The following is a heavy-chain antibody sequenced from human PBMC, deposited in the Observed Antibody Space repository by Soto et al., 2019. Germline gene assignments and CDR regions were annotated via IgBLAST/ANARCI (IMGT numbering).Heavy chain of an antibody. CDR1: GFTFGTYP. J-gene: IGHJ4*02. D-gene: IGHD3-10*01. V-gene: IGHV3-30*14. Sequence: QVQLVESGGGVVQPGRSLRLSCAASGFTFGTYPMHWIRQAPGKGLEWVAFISYYGNNKYYADSVQGRFTISRDNSKSTLYLQMNSLRPVDTAVYYCARDLGSGSYPDHSCDYWGQGTLVTVSS. CDR2: ISYYGNNK. CDR3: ARDLGSGSYPDHSCDY.